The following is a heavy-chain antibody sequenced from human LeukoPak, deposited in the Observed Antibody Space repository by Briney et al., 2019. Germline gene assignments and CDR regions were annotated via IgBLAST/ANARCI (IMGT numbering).Heavy chain of an antibody. J-gene: IGHJ5*02. D-gene: IGHD2-15*01. CDR3: AREEANCSGGSCSINWFDP. CDR2: IIPIFGTA. V-gene: IGHV1-69*06. CDR1: GGTFSSYA. Sequence: ASVKVSCKASGGTFSSYAISWVRQAPGQGLEWMGGIIPIFGTANYAQKFQGRVTITADKSTSTAYMELSSLRSEDTAVYYCAREEANCSGGSCSINWFDPWGQGTLVTVSS.